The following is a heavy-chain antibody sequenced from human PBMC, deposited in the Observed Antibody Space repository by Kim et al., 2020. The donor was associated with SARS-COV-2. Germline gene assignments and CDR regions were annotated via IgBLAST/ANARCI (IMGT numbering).Heavy chain of an antibody. D-gene: IGHD6-13*01. Sequence: TYYSPSLKSRVTISVDTSKNPFSLKLSSVTAADTAVYYCARTAGTGAFDIWGQGTMVTVSS. V-gene: IGHV4-39*07. CDR3: ARTAGTGAFDI. CDR2: T. J-gene: IGHJ3*02.